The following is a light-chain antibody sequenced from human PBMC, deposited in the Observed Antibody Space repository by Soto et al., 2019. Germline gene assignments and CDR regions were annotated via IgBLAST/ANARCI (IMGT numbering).Light chain of an antibody. CDR3: QQYGSSPLN. CDR1: QSVSSRY. Sequence: VYPHSPHTLSFSRGHRATHSCSGGQSVSSRYLAWYQQKSGQAPRLLIYGASSRGTGIPDRLSGSGSGTDFTLTISRLEPEDFAVYYCQQYGSSPLNFGGGTKVDI. V-gene: IGKV3-20*01. J-gene: IGKJ4*01. CDR2: GAS.